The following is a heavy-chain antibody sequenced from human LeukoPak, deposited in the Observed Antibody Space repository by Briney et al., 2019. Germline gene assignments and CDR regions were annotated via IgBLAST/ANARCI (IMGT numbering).Heavy chain of an antibody. D-gene: IGHD6-6*01. J-gene: IGHJ6*03. CDR3: ARSSPGVAARLTMDV. Sequence: ASVKVSCKASGYAFTSYGISWVRHAPGQGLEWMGWINAYNGNTNYVQKFQGRVTLTTDTSTSPVHMELRSLRSDDTAVYYCARSSPGVAARLTMDVWGKGTTVTVSS. V-gene: IGHV1-18*01. CDR1: GYAFTSYG. CDR2: INAYNGNT.